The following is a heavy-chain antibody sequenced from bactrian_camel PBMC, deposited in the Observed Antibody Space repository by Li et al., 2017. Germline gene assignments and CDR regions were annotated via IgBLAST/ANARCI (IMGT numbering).Heavy chain of an antibody. CDR2: ISSEGSMT. CDR1: GFTISSVW. J-gene: IGHJ4*01. CDR3: AFPSSNSWFVTSVFHQ. Sequence: HVQLVESGGGLVQPEGSLRVSCAASGFTISSVWMYWVRQAPGKGLEWVSSISSEGSMTWYADSVKGRFTVSRDNAKNTVYLRMNSLKSEDTALYYCAFPSSNSWFVTSVFHQWGQGTQVTVS. V-gene: IGHV3S6*01. D-gene: IGHD6*01.